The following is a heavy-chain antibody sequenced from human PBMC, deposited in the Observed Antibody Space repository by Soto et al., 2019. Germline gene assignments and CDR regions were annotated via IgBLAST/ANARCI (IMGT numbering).Heavy chain of an antibody. CDR1: GGSFSGYY. V-gene: IGHV4-34*01. CDR3: ARGGTIDQWYGDYGIAVAGAFDY. Sequence: QVQLQQWGAGLLKPSETLSLTCAVYGGSFSGYYWSWIRQPPGKGLEWIGEINHRGSTNYNPYIKIRVTITVDTSKNKFSLQLSSVTAADTAVDYCARGGTIDQWYGDYGIAVAGAFDYWGQGTLVTVSS. CDR2: INHRGST. D-gene: IGHD6-19*01. J-gene: IGHJ4*02.